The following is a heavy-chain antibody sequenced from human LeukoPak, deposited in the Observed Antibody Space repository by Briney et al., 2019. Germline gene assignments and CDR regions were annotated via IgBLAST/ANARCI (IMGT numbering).Heavy chain of an antibody. Sequence: SETLSLTCAVYGGSFSGYYWSWIRQPPGKGLEWIGEINHSGNTNYNPSLKSRVTISVDTSKNQFSLRLSSVTAADTAVYCCARVDDYWGQGTLVTVSS. J-gene: IGHJ4*02. CDR2: INHSGNT. D-gene: IGHD2-15*01. CDR3: ARVDDY. V-gene: IGHV4-34*01. CDR1: GGSFSGYY.